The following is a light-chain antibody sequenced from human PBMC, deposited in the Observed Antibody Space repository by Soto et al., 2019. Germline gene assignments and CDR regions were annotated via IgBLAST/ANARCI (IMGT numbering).Light chain of an antibody. Sequence: TQSPGTLSLSPGERATLSCRAVQSVTSIYLAWYQQKPGQAPRLLIYGTSFRASGIPDRFRGSGSGTDFTLTISSLEPEDSAVYYCQQYGSSPGTFGQGTKLEIK. CDR3: QQYGSSPGT. CDR1: QSVTSIY. J-gene: IGKJ2*01. V-gene: IGKV3-20*01. CDR2: GTS.